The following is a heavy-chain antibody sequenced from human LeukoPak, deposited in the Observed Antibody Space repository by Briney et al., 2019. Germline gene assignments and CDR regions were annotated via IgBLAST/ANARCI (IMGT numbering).Heavy chain of an antibody. D-gene: IGHD5-24*01. CDR2: IYSGGST. J-gene: IGHJ6*03. V-gene: IGHV3-53*01. CDR3: ARESHGSRRYYYYYMDV. CDR1: GFTVSGNY. Sequence: GGSLRLSCAASGFTVSGNYMSWVRQAPGKGLEWVSVIYSGGSTYYADSVKGRFTISRDNSKNTLYLQMNSLRAEDTAVYYCARESHGSRRYYYYYMDVWGKGTTVTVSS.